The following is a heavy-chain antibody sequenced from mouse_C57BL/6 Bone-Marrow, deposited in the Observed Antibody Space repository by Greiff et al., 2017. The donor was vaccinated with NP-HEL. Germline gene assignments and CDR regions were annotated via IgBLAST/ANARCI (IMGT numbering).Heavy chain of an antibody. D-gene: IGHD2-10*01. Sequence: EVHLVESGPGLVKPSQSLSLTCSVTGYSITSGYYWNWIRQFPGNKLEWMGYISYDGSNNYNPSLKNRISITRDTSKNQFFLKLNSVTTEDTATYYCARVLHEDYFDYWGQGTTLTVSS. CDR3: ARVLHEDYFDY. CDR1: GYSITSGYY. CDR2: ISYDGSN. V-gene: IGHV3-6*01. J-gene: IGHJ2*01.